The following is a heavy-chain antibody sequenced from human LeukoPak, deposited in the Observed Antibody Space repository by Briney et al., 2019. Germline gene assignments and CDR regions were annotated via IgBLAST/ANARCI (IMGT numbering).Heavy chain of an antibody. D-gene: IGHD3-10*02. V-gene: IGHV4-34*01. CDR3: ARRFVRGAYRYFQH. CDR1: GGSFSGYY. CDR2: INHSGST. J-gene: IGHJ1*01. Sequence: SETLSLTCAVYGGSFSGYYWSWIRQPPGKGLEWIGEINHSGSTNYNPSLKSRVTISVDTSKNQFSLKLSSVTAADTAVYYCARRFVRGAYRYFQHWGQGTLVTVSS.